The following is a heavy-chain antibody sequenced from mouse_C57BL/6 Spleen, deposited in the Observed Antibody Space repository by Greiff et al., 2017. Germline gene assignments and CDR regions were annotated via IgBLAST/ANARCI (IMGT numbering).Heavy chain of an antibody. CDR2: IYPYNDGT. CDR1: GYTFTSYV. D-gene: IGHD1-1*01. Sequence: EVQRVESGPELVKPGASVKMSCKASGYTFTSYVMHWVKQKPGQGLEWIGYIYPYNDGTKYNEKFKGKATLTSDKSSSTAYMELSSLTSEDSAVYYCAREGTVVRYFDVWGTGTTVTVSS. V-gene: IGHV1-14*01. J-gene: IGHJ1*03. CDR3: AREGTVVRYFDV.